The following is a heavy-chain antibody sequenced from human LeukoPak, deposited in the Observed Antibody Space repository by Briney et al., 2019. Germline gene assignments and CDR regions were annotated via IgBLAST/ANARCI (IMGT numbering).Heavy chain of an antibody. Sequence: GGSLRLSCAASGFTFSSYDMHWVRQATGKGLEWVSAIGTAGDTYYPGSVKGRFTVSRENAKNSLYLQMNSLRAGDTAVYYCARGREIGYCSSTSCQDAFDIWGQGTMVTVSS. CDR2: IGTAGDT. J-gene: IGHJ3*02. D-gene: IGHD2-2*01. CDR3: ARGREIGYCSSTSCQDAFDI. V-gene: IGHV3-13*01. CDR1: GFTFSSYD.